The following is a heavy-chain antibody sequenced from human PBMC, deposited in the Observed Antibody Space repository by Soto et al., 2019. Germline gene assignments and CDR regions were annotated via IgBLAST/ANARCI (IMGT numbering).Heavy chain of an antibody. CDR2: ISIYNGNT. V-gene: IGHV1-18*01. D-gene: IGHD3-3*01. CDR1: GYRFTSYG. CDR3: AREDTIYGVHMMNWFDS. Sequence: QVQLVQSGPEVKKPGASVRVSCKASGYRFTSYGINWVRQAPGQGLQWMGWISIYNGNTRYAQNFQGRVTLTRDTSTNTTYMDLRTLTSDETAVYYCAREDTIYGVHMMNWFDSWGQGTLVTVSS. J-gene: IGHJ5*01.